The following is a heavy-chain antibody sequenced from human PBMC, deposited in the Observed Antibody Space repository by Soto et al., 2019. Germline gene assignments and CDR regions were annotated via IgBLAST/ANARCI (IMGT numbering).Heavy chain of an antibody. Sequence: SETLSLTCTVSGGSVSSGSYYWSWIRQPPGKGLEWIGYIYYSGSTNYNPSLKSRVTISVDTSKNQFSLKLSSVTAADTAVYYCARDCSRWYKDYYYYGMVVWGQGTTVTVSS. CDR1: GGSVSSGSYY. D-gene: IGHD6-13*01. CDR2: IYYSGST. CDR3: ARDCSRWYKDYYYYGMVV. V-gene: IGHV4-61*01. J-gene: IGHJ6*02.